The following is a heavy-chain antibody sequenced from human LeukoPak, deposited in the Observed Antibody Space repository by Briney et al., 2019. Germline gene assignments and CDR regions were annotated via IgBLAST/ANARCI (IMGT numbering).Heavy chain of an antibody. D-gene: IGHD4-17*01. J-gene: IGHJ4*02. CDR2: ISSSGSTI. V-gene: IGHV3-48*03. CDR3: AKDRLLDYGDYVVDY. CDR1: GFTFSSYE. Sequence: GGSLRLSCAASGFTFSSYEMNWVRQAPGKGLEWVSYISSSGSTIYYADSVKGRFTISRDNAKNSLYLQMNSLRAEDTAVYYCAKDRLLDYGDYVVDYWGQGTLVTVSS.